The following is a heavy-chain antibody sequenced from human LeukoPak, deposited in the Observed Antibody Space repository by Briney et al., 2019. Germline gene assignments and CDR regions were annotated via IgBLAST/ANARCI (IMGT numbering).Heavy chain of an antibody. D-gene: IGHD6-13*01. V-gene: IGHV4-59*01. CDR1: GGSFSGYY. Sequence: PSETLSLTCAVYGGSFSGYYWSWLRQPPGKGLEWIGYIYYSGSTNYNPSLKSRVTISVDTSKNQFSLKLSSVTAADTAVYYCARVHIAAAGNWIDPWGQGTLVTVSS. CDR2: IYYSGST. J-gene: IGHJ5*02. CDR3: ARVHIAAAGNWIDP.